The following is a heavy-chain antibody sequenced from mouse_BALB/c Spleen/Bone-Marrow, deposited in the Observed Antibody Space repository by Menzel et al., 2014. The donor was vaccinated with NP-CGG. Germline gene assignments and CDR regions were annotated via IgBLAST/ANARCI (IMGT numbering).Heavy chain of an antibody. CDR2: IYPGDGDT. D-gene: IGHD2-4*01. J-gene: IGHJ2*01. Sequence: VQLQQSGPELVKPGASVKISCKASGYAFSSSWMNWVKQRPGQGLEWIGRIYPGDGDTNYNGKFKGKATLTADKSSSTAYMQLSSLTSVDSAVYFCARMGRLRRGDYWGQGTTLTVSS. CDR3: ARMGRLRRGDY. CDR1: GYAFSSSW. V-gene: IGHV1-82*01.